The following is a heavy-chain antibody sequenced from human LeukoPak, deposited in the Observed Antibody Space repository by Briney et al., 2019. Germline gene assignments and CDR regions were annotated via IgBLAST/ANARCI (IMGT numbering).Heavy chain of an antibody. J-gene: IGHJ3*02. D-gene: IGHD3-22*01. CDR2: IYHSGST. CDR1: GASIGSGKW. V-gene: IGHV4-4*02. Sequence: PSGTLSLTCAVSGASIGSGKWWSWVRQPPGKGLEWIGSIYHSGSTYYNPSLKSRVTISVDTSKKQLSLKLSSVTAADTAVYYCARETDYDSSGYYGDDAFDIWGQGTMVNVSS. CDR3: ARETDYDSSGYYGDDAFDI.